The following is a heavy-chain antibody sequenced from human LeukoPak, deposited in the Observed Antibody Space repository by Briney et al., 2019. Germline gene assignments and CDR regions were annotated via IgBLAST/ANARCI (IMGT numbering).Heavy chain of an antibody. D-gene: IGHD6-13*01. CDR2: IYYSGST. J-gene: IGHJ5*02. V-gene: IGHV4-59*11. Sequence: SETLSLTCTVSGGSISSHYWSWIRQPPGKGLEWIGYIYYSGSTNYNPSLKSRVTISVDTSKNQFSLKLSSVTAADTAVYYCARAAAGTLDPWGQGTLVTVSS. CDR1: GGSISSHY. CDR3: ARAAAGTLDP.